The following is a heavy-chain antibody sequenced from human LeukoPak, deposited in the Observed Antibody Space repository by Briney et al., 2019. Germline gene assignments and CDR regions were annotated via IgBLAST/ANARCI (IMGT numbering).Heavy chain of an antibody. V-gene: IGHV3-9*01. J-gene: IGHJ6*02. CDR2: ISWHSRSI. CDR1: GFTFDDYS. Sequence: PGGSLRLSCAASGFTFDDYSTHWVRQAPGKGLEWVAGISWHSRSIGYADSVKGRFTISRDNAKHSVSLQMNSLRTEDTALYYCTKDHSSQWFTDIRHYGMNVWGQGTTVAVSS. CDR3: TKDHSSQWFTDIRHYGMNV. D-gene: IGHD3-22*01.